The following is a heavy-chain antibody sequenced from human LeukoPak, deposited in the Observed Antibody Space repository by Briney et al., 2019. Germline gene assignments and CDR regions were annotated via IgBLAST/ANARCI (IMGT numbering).Heavy chain of an antibody. Sequence: GGSLRLSCAASGFTFSNYSMNWVRRAPGKGLEWVSAIYTGGTTYYADSVKGRFTVSRDNAKNTLYLQMNSLRAEDTAVYYCARDVPHNWFDTWGQGTLVTVSS. V-gene: IGHV3-66*01. CDR1: GFTFSNYS. CDR3: ARDVPHNWFDT. J-gene: IGHJ5*02. CDR2: IYTGGTT.